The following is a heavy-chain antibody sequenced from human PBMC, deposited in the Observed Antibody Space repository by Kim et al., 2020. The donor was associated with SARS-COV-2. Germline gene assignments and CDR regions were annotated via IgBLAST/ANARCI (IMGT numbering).Heavy chain of an antibody. Sequence: GGSLRLSCAASGFTFSSYSMNWVRQAPGKGLEWVSYISSSSSTIYYADSVKGRFTISRDNAKNSLYLQMNSLRDEDTAVYYCARDSVVDFWSGYYNYYYYGMDVWGQGTTVTVSS. CDR2: ISSSSSTI. V-gene: IGHV3-48*02. J-gene: IGHJ6*02. D-gene: IGHD3-3*01. CDR1: GFTFSSYS. CDR3: ARDSVVDFWSGYYNYYYYGMDV.